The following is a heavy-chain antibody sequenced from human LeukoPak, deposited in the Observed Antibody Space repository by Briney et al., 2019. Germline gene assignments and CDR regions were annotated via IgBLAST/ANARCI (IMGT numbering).Heavy chain of an antibody. CDR3: ARHRFFDSSGYYYDFDY. D-gene: IGHD3-22*01. CDR2: IYHSGST. V-gene: IGHV4-38-2*01. J-gene: IGHJ4*02. CDR1: GYSISSGYY. Sequence: PSETLSLTCAVSGYSISSGYYWGWIRPPPGKGLEWIGSIYHSGSTYYNPSLKSRVTIPLDTSKNQFSLRLSSVTAADTAVYYCARHRFFDSSGYYYDFDYWGQGTLVTVSS.